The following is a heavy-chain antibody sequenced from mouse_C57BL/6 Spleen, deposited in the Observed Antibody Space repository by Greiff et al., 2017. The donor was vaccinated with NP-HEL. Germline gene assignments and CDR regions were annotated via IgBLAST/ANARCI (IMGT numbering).Heavy chain of an antibody. J-gene: IGHJ4*01. Sequence: QVQLQQPGAELVKPGASVKLSCKASGYTFTSYWMHWVKQRPGQGLEWIGMIHPNSGSTNYNEKFKSKATLTVDKSSSTAYMQLSSLTSEDSAVYYCASTDDYSYYAMDYWGQGTSVTVSA. CDR3: ASTDDYSYYAMDY. D-gene: IGHD2-4*01. CDR1: GYTFTSYW. CDR2: IHPNSGST. V-gene: IGHV1-64*01.